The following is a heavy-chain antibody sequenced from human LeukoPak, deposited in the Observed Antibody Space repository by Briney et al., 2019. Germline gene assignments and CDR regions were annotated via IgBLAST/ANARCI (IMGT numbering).Heavy chain of an antibody. Sequence: GGSLRLSCAASGFTFSNAWMSWVRQAPGKGVEWVGRIKSKTDGGTTDYAAPVKGRFTISRDDSKNTLYLQMNSLKTEDTAVYYCTTQTDRAYGSGSPWDYYYYYMDVWGKGTTVTVSS. CDR2: IKSKTDGGTT. V-gene: IGHV3-15*01. D-gene: IGHD3-10*01. CDR3: TTQTDRAYGSGSPWDYYYYYMDV. J-gene: IGHJ6*03. CDR1: GFTFSNAW.